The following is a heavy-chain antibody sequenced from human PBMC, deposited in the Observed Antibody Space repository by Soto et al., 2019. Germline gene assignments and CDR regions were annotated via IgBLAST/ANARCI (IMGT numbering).Heavy chain of an antibody. D-gene: IGHD6-13*01. CDR3: ARDLSAAGLGNWFDP. CDR1: GYTFTSYY. J-gene: IGHJ5*02. Sequence: ASVKVSCKASGYTFTSYYMHWVRQAPGQGLEWMGIINPSGGSTSYAQKFQGRVTMTRDTSTSTVYMELSSLRSEDTAVYYCARDLSAAGLGNWFDPWGQGTLVTVSS. V-gene: IGHV1-46*01. CDR2: INPSGGST.